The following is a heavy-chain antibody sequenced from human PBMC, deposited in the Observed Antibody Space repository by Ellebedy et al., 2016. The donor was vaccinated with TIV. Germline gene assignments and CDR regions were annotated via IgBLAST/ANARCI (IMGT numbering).Heavy chain of an antibody. D-gene: IGHD4-17*01. Sequence: GESLKISXAASGFTFSSYGMHWVRQAPGKGLEWVAVISYDGSNKYYADSVKGRFTISRDNSKNTLYLQMNSLRAEDTAVYYCAKTGGDPDYWGQGTLVTVSS. CDR1: GFTFSSYG. CDR2: ISYDGSNK. CDR3: AKTGGDPDY. J-gene: IGHJ4*02. V-gene: IGHV3-30*18.